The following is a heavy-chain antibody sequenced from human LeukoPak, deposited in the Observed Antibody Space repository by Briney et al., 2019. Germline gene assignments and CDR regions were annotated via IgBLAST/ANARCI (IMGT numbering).Heavy chain of an antibody. Sequence: GESLKISCKGSGYRFTNYWIGWVRQMPGKGLEWMGLIYPGESDIRYSPSFEGQVTISADKSISTAYLQWSSLKASDTAMYYCARIDFLAVARTYYYYYMDVWGKGTTVTISS. V-gene: IGHV5-51*01. CDR3: ARIDFLAVARTYYYYYMDV. CDR1: GYRFTNYW. D-gene: IGHD6-19*01. CDR2: IYPGESDI. J-gene: IGHJ6*03.